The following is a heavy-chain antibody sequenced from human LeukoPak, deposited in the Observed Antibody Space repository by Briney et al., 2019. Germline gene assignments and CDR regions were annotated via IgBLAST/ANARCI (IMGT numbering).Heavy chain of an antibody. D-gene: IGHD2-2*01. CDR1: GFTFSNYW. V-gene: IGHV3-74*01. CDR3: AREYQVPARFDP. CDR2: INSDASST. J-gene: IGHJ5*02. Sequence: GGSLRLSCAASGFTFSNYWMHWLRQPPGKGLVWVSRINSDASSTAYADSVKGRFTISRDNAKNTLSLQMHSLRTEATSIYYCAREYQVPARFDPWGQGTLVTVSS.